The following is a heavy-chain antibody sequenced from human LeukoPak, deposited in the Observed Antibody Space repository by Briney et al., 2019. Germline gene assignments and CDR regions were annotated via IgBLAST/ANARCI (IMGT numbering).Heavy chain of an antibody. CDR3: ARDRLSVAAGGYFDY. Sequence: GGSLRLSCAASGFTFSSYAMHWVRQAPGKGLEWVAVISYDGSNKYYADSVKGRFTISRDNSKNTLYLQMNSLRAEDTAVYYCARDRLSVAAGGYFDYWGQGTLVTVSS. D-gene: IGHD6-13*01. V-gene: IGHV3-30-3*01. J-gene: IGHJ4*02. CDR1: GFTFSSYA. CDR2: ISYDGSNK.